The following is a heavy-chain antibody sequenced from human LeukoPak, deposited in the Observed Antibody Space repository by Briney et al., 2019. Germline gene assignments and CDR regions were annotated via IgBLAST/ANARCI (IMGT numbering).Heavy chain of an antibody. Sequence: ASVKVSCKASGYTFTGYYMHWVRQAPGQGLEWMGWINPNSGGTNYAQKFQGRVTMTRDTSISTAYMELSRLRSDDTAVYYCARDGPIKEPLGDYWGQGTLVTVSS. J-gene: IGHJ4*02. V-gene: IGHV1-2*02. CDR1: GYTFTGYY. D-gene: IGHD1-26*01. CDR3: ARDGPIKEPLGDY. CDR2: INPNSGGT.